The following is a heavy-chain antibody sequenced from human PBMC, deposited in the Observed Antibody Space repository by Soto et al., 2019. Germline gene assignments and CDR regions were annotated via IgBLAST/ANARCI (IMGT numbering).Heavy chain of an antibody. CDR1: GGSISSSNYY. V-gene: IGHV4-39*01. CDR3: ARMGDFWSGPGELDP. D-gene: IGHD3-3*01. Sequence: SETLSLTCTVSGGSISSSNYYWAWIRQSPGKGLEGIGRVYYNGFTYYNPSLKSRVTISVDTSKNQFSLKLTSVPAADPAVYYCARMGDFWSGPGELDPWGQGTLVTVSS. J-gene: IGHJ5*02. CDR2: VYYNGFT.